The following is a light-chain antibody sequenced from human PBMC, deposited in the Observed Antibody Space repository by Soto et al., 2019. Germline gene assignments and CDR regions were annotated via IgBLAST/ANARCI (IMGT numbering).Light chain of an antibody. CDR1: SGDVGYYDY. Sequence: QSVLTQPPSASGSPGQSVTISCTGTSGDVGYYDYVSWYQQHPGKVPRLMIYEVNKRPSGVPDRFSGSKSGNTASLTVSGLQPEDEADYYSSSFARTFYVFVTGTKVPVL. CDR3: SSFARTFYV. J-gene: IGLJ1*01. V-gene: IGLV2-8*01. CDR2: EVN.